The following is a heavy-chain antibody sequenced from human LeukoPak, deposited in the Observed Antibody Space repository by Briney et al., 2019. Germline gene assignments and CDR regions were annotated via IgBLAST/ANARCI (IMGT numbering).Heavy chain of an antibody. CDR1: GFTFSSYS. D-gene: IGHD6-19*01. Sequence: PGGSLRLSCAASGFTFSSYSMNWVRQAPGKGLEWVSYISSSSSTIYYADSVKGRFTSSRDNAENSLYLQMNSLRAEDTAVYYCARTWNSGGWYVTFDYWGQGTLVTVSS. CDR3: ARTWNSGGWYVTFDY. V-gene: IGHV3-48*04. CDR2: ISSSSSTI. J-gene: IGHJ4*02.